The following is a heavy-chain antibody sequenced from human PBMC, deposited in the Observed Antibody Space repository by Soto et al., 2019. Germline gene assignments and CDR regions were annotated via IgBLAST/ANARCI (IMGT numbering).Heavy chain of an antibody. V-gene: IGHV3-23*01. CDR1: GFAFISHA. D-gene: IGHD6-6*01. Sequence: GSLRLSCAASGFAFISHAIAFFRHAPLKWLEWVSAITNSGGSSYVADSVKGRFTISRDNSKNTVDLQMNSLRAEDTAVYYCAKDRLRDGASRQGFDYWGQGTLVTVSS. J-gene: IGHJ4*02. CDR3: AKDRLRDGASRQGFDY. CDR2: ITNSGGSS.